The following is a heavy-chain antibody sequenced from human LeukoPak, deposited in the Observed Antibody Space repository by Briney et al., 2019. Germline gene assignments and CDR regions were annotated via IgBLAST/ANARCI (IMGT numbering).Heavy chain of an antibody. CDR2: IYYSGST. CDR3: ARKGDCSSTPCPDYFDY. Sequence: SETLSLTCTVSGGSISSGGYYWSWIRQHPGKGLEWIGYIYYSGSTYYNPSLKSRVTMSLDTSKNQFSLKLTSVTAVDTAVYFCARKGDCSSTPCPDYFDYWGQGTLVTVSS. D-gene: IGHD2-2*01. J-gene: IGHJ4*02. V-gene: IGHV4-31*03. CDR1: GGSISSGGYY.